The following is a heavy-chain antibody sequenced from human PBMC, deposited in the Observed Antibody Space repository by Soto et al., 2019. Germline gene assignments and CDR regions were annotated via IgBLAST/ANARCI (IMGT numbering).Heavy chain of an antibody. J-gene: IGHJ5*02. CDR3: ARDMPLGAGDYIWGSYRFAEPYHTYDP. CDR2: ISAYNGNT. CDR1: GYTFTSYG. D-gene: IGHD3-16*02. Sequence: ASVKVSCKASGYTFTSYGISWVRQAPGQGLEWMGWISAYNGNTNYAQKLQGRVTMTTDTSTSTAYMELRSLRSDDTAVYYCARDMPLGAGDYIWGSYRFAEPYHTYDPWGQGTLVTVSS. V-gene: IGHV1-18*01.